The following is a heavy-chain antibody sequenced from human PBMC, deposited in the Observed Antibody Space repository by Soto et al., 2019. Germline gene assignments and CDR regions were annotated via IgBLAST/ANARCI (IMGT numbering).Heavy chain of an antibody. CDR1: GFTFSSYC. J-gene: IGHJ4*02. CDR3: TGEGGGLNY. V-gene: IGHV3-7*01. D-gene: IGHD3-16*01. Sequence: EVQLLESGGGLVQPGGSLRLSCAASGFTFSSYCMSWVRQAPGKGLEWVATINQDGSEKHYADSVKGRFTISRDNAKNPMYRQRNSVRGEDKCVYDCTGEGGGLNYWGQGTLVTVSS. CDR2: INQDGSEK.